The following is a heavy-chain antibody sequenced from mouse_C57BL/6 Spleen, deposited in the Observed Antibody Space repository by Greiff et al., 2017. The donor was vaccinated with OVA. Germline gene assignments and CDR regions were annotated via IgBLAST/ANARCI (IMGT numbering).Heavy chain of an antibody. J-gene: IGHJ4*01. CDR1: GYAFSSSW. V-gene: IGHV1-82*01. CDR2: IYPGDGDT. Sequence: VQLQQSGPELVKPGASVKISCKASGYAFSSSWMNWVKQRPGKGLEWIGRIYPGDGDTNYNGKFKGKATLTAEKSSSTAYMQLSSLTSEDSAVYFCARTAPYSMDYWGQGTSVTVSS. CDR3: ARTAPYSMDY.